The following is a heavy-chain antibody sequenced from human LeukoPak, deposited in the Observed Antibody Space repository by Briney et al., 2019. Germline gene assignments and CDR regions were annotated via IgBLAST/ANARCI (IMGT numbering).Heavy chain of an antibody. CDR1: GFTFSSYG. D-gene: IGHD4-23*01. J-gene: IGHJ3*02. CDR3: AKASRWSHAFDI. Sequence: GGSLRLSCAASGFTFSSYGMHWVRQAPGKGLEWVAFIRYDGSNKYYADSVKGRFTISRDNSKNALYLQMNSLRAEDTAVYYCAKASRWSHAFDIWSQGTMVTVSS. V-gene: IGHV3-30*02. CDR2: IRYDGSNK.